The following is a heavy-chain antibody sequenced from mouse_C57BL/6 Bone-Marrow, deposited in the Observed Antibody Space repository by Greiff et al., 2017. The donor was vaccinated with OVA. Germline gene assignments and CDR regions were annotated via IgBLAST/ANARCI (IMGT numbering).Heavy chain of an antibody. J-gene: IGHJ3*01. V-gene: IGHV1-59*01. Sequence: QVQLQQPGAELVRPGTSVKLSCKASGYTFTSYWMHWVKQRPGQGLEWIGVIDPSDSYTNYNQKFKGKATLTVDTSSSTAYLQLSSLPSEDSAVYYCARRDDYSWFAYWGQGTLVTVSA. CDR2: IDPSDSYT. CDR3: ARRDDYSWFAY. D-gene: IGHD2-4*01. CDR1: GYTFTSYW.